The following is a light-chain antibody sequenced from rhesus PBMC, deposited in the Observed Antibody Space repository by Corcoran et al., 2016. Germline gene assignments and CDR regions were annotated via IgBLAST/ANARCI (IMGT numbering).Light chain of an antibody. Sequence: DIQVTQSPSSLSASVGDRVTITCRARQGITNYLAWYQQRPVETPKLLIYEASILQGGIPSRCSGSISGTDFTLTISSLQSEDFATYYCQHYYTTPWTFGPGTKVEIK. J-gene: IGKJ1*01. CDR3: QHYYTTPWT. V-gene: IGKV1-25*01. CDR1: QGITNY. CDR2: EAS.